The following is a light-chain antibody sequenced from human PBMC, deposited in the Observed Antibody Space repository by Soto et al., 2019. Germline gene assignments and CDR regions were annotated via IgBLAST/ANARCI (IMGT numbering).Light chain of an antibody. CDR2: DAS. J-gene: IGKJ4*01. CDR3: QQHSDWVT. Sequence: EIVLTQSPATLSLSPGERGTLSCRASQSVSTYLVWYQQKPGQAPRLLIYDASNRATGIPARFSGSGSGTDFTLTISYIEPEDFAFYYCQQHSDWVTFGGGTKVEI. CDR1: QSVSTY. V-gene: IGKV3-11*01.